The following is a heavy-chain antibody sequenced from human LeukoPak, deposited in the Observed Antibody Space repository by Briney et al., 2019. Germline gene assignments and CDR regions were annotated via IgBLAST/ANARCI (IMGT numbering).Heavy chain of an antibody. CDR2: IKQDGSES. CDR3: ARDPVFDYRSGFDR. V-gene: IGHV3-7*01. J-gene: IGHJ5*02. Sequence: GGSLRLSCAASGFIFRNFWMSWVRQAPGKGLEWVANIKQDGSESYYVDSVKGRFTISRDNAKNSLYLQMSSLRAEDTAVYYCARDPVFDYRSGFDRWGQGTLVTVSS. CDR1: GFIFRNFW. D-gene: IGHD6-19*01.